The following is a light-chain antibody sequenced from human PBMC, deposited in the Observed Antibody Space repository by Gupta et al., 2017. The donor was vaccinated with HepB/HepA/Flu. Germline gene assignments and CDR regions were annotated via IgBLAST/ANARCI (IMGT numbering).Light chain of an antibody. CDR2: GAS. CDR1: QSISRY. J-gene: IGKJ3*01. CDR3: QQYDSALLT. V-gene: IGKV1-39*01. Sequence: DIQMTQSPSSLSASVGDRVTITCRASQSISRYLSWYQQKPGKPPKVLIYGASTVQSGVPSRFSGSGAGTDFTLTISRLQPEDFAVYYCQQYDSALLTFGHGTKVEIK.